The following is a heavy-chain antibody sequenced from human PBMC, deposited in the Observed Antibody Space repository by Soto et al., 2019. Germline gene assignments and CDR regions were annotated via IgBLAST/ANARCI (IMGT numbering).Heavy chain of an antibody. Sequence: QVQLVQSGAEVKKPGASVKVSCKASGYTFTSYGISWVRQAPGQGLEWMGWISAYNGNTNYAQNLQGGVTMTTDTSAITAYMDQRSLRSEGTAVYNYARDHGFRSDYWGQGALVTVSS. V-gene: IGHV1-18*01. CDR3: ARDHGFRSDY. J-gene: IGHJ4*02. CDR1: GYTFTSYG. CDR2: ISAYNGNT. D-gene: IGHD3-10*01.